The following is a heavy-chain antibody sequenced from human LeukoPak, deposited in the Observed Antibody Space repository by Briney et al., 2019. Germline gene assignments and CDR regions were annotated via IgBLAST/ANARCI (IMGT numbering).Heavy chain of an antibody. CDR1: GYTFNNFG. Sequence: ASVKVSCKASGYTFNNFGIHWVRQTPGQGLEWMGWISAYNGLTNYAENLQGRVTMTTDTSTGTAHLELRSLTSDDTALYYCARDRIARLGGSYRYNCFDPWGQGTLVTVSS. D-gene: IGHD1-26*01. CDR3: ARDRIARLGGSYRYNCFDP. V-gene: IGHV1-18*01. CDR2: ISAYNGLT. J-gene: IGHJ5*02.